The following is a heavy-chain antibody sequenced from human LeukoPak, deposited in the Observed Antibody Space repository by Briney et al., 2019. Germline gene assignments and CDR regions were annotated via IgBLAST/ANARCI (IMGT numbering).Heavy chain of an antibody. D-gene: IGHD1-26*01. CDR2: IKQDGSEK. V-gene: IGHV3-7*01. CDR3: ARGRGVDL. Sequence: GGSLRLSCAASGFTLSSYSMNWVRQAAWKGLEWAANIKQDGSEKYYVDSVKGRFTISRDNAKNSLYVQMNSLRAEDTAVYYCARGRGVDLWGRGTLVTVSS. J-gene: IGHJ2*01. CDR1: GFTLSSYS.